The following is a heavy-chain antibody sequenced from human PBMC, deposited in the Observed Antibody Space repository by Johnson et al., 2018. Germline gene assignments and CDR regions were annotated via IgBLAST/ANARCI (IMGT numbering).Heavy chain of an antibody. J-gene: IGHJ3*02. CDR2: INPGGGST. Sequence: QVQLVQSGAEVKEPGASLKVSCQASGYTFTRYYIHWVRQAPGQGLEWMGVINPGGGSTGYAQKFQGRVTMTRDTPTRPVYMELSSLTSEDPAVYYCARVTVGEDALQIWGPGTMVTVSS. D-gene: IGHD1-20*01. V-gene: IGHV1-46*01. CDR1: GYTFTRYY. CDR3: ARVTVGEDALQI.